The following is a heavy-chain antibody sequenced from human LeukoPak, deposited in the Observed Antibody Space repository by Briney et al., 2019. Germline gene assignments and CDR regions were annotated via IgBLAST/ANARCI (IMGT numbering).Heavy chain of an antibody. J-gene: IGHJ4*02. D-gene: IGHD3-9*01. CDR3: ARGGNYGILTGYIFDY. V-gene: IGHV3-7*03. CDR1: GFTFSNYW. CDR2: IKHDGGDK. Sequence: GGSLRLPCAASGFTFSNYWMSWVRQAPGKGLEWVANIKHDGGDKHYVDSVKGRFTIARDSAKNSLNLQMNSLRAEDTAVYYCARGGNYGILTGYIFDYWGQGTLVTVSS.